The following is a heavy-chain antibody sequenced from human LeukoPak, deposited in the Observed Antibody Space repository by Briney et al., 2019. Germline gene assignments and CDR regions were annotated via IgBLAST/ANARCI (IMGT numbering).Heavy chain of an antibody. CDR1: GGSISSDGYS. V-gene: IGHV4-30-2*01. CDR2: IYHSGST. J-gene: IGHJ6*02. CDR3: ARVSNADYGMDV. Sequence: SETLSLTCAVYGGSISSDGYSWSWIRQPPGQGLEGIGYIYHSGSTYSNPSLKSRVTISVDRSKNQFSLKLSSVTAADTAVYYCARVSNADYGMDVWGQGTTVTVSS.